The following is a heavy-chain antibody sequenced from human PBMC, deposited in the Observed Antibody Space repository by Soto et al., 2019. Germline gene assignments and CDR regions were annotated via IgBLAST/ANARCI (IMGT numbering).Heavy chain of an antibody. D-gene: IGHD6-13*01. J-gene: IGHJ5*02. CDR1: GYTFTSYG. CDR3: AREQLGPLNNWFDP. CDR2: ISAYNGNT. Sequence: ASVKVSCKASGYTFTSYGISWVRQAPGQGLERMGWISAYNGNTNYAQKLQGRVTMTTDTSTSTAYMKLRSLRSDDTAVYYCAREQLGPLNNWFDPWGQGTLVTVSS. V-gene: IGHV1-18*01.